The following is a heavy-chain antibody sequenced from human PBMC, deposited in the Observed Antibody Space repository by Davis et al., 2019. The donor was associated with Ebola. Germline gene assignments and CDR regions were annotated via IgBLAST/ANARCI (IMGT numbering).Heavy chain of an antibody. D-gene: IGHD4-17*01. CDR2: TRNKANSYTT. CDR3: AKDRGDGDSSWYFDL. Sequence: GGSLRLSCAASGFTFSDHYMDWVRQAPGKGLEWVGRTRNKANSYTTEYAASVKGRFTISRDDSKNSLYLQMNSLRAEDTALYYCAKDRGDGDSSWYFDLWGRGTLVTVSS. J-gene: IGHJ2*01. CDR1: GFTFSDHY. V-gene: IGHV3-72*01.